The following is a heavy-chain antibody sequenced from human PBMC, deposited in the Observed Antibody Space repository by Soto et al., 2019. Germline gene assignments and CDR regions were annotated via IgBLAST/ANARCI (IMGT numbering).Heavy chain of an antibody. Sequence: QVQLVQSGAEVKKPGSSVKVSCKASGGTFNNYAVTWVRQAPGQGLEWMGGIIPSSGTPNYAQRFQDRVTITADESRSIVYMELSSLRSEDTALYYCASSYGISWYGDYWGQGTLVTVSS. J-gene: IGHJ4*02. CDR3: ASSYGISWYGDY. CDR1: GGTFNNYA. D-gene: IGHD6-13*01. CDR2: IIPSSGTP. V-gene: IGHV1-69*01.